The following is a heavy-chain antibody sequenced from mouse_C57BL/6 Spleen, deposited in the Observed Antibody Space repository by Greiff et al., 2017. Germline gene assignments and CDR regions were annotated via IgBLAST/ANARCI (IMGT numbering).Heavy chain of an antibody. J-gene: IGHJ4*01. V-gene: IGHV1-7*01. D-gene: IGHD1-1*01. Sequence: VQLVESGAELAKPGASVKLSCKASGYTFTSYWMHWVKQRPGQGLEWIGYINPSSGYTKYNQKFKDKATLTADKSSSTAYMQLSSLTYEDSAVYYCARYPLYYGRSDYYAMDYWGQGTSVTVSS. CDR3: ARYPLYYGRSDYYAMDY. CDR1: GYTFTSYW. CDR2: INPSSGYT.